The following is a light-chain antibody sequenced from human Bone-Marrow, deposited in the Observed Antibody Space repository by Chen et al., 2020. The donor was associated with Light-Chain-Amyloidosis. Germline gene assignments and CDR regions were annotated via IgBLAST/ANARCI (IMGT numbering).Light chain of an antibody. CDR3: SSYTGADNLFV. J-gene: IGLJ1*01. V-gene: IGLV2-11*01. CDR1: SSDVGAYNY. Sequence: QSALTQPRSVSGSPGQTVTISCTGTSSDVGAYNYVSWYQQHSGEAPKFIIYDFDKRHSGVPDRLSGSKSGNTASLTISGLQPEDDADYYCSSYTGADNLFVFGSGTSVTVL. CDR2: DFD.